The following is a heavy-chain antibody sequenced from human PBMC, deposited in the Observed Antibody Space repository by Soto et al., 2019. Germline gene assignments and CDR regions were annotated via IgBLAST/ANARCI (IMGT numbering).Heavy chain of an antibody. CDR2: IDPSDSYT. J-gene: IGHJ6*02. D-gene: IGHD3-10*01. Sequence: GESLKISCKGSGYSFTSYWISWVRQMPGKGLEWMGSIDPSDSYTNYSPSFQGHVTISADKSISTAFLQWSSLKASDTAMYYCARIMGSGSYSLSYYYYGMDVWGQGTTVTAP. V-gene: IGHV5-10-1*01. CDR3: ARIMGSGSYSLSYYYYGMDV. CDR1: GYSFTSYW.